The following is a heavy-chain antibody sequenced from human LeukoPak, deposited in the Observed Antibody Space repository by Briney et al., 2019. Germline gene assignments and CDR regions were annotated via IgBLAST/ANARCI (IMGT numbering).Heavy chain of an antibody. CDR2: IYPGDSDT. Sequence: GESLKISCKGSGYSFTSYWIGWVRQMPGKGLEWMGIIYPGDSDTRYSPSFQGQVTISADKSISTAYLQWSSLKASDTAMYYCARHYCSGGSCYYYGMDVWGQGTMVTVSS. J-gene: IGHJ6*02. CDR1: GYSFTSYW. D-gene: IGHD2-15*01. CDR3: ARHYCSGGSCYYYGMDV. V-gene: IGHV5-51*01.